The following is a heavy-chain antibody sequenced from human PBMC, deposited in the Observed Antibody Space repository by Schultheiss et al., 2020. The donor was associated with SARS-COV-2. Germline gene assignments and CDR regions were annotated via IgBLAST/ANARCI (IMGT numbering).Heavy chain of an antibody. CDR2: IYYSGST. V-gene: IGHV4-59*12. Sequence: SETLSLTCTVSGGSISSYYWSWIRQPPGKGLEWIGSIYYSGSTNYNPSLKSRVTISVDTSKNQFSLKLSSVTAADTAVYYCARGPGGSSSSHNYYYGMDVWGQGTTVTVSS. CDR3: ARGPGGSSSSHNYYYGMDV. J-gene: IGHJ6*02. D-gene: IGHD6-6*01. CDR1: GGSISSYY.